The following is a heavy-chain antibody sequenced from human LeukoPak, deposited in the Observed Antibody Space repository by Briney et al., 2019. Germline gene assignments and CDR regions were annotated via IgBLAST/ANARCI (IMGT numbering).Heavy chain of an antibody. CDR3: ARDGWTIWSYYYYHGMDV. V-gene: IGHV3-21*01. CDR2: ISSSSSYI. J-gene: IGHJ6*02. CDR1: GFTFSSYS. D-gene: IGHD3-3*01. Sequence: PGGSLRLSCAASGFTFSSYSMNWVRQAPGKGLEWVSSISSSSSYIYYADSVKGRFTISRDNAKNSLYLQMNSLRAEDTAVYYCARDGWTIWSYYYYHGMDVRGQGTTVTVSS.